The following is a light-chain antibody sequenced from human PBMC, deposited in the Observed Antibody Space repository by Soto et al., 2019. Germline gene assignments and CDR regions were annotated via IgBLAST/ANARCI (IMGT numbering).Light chain of an antibody. CDR1: QTISSW. CDR3: KPYNSYSEA. V-gene: IGKV1-5*03. Sequence: DIQMAQCPSTLSGSVGDRSTITWRASQTISSWLAWYQQKPGKAHKLLIYKASTLKSGFHSRFSGRGSGTEFTLAIRSLQPDDFASYYCKPYNSYSEAFGQGTKVDI. CDR2: KAS. J-gene: IGKJ1*01.